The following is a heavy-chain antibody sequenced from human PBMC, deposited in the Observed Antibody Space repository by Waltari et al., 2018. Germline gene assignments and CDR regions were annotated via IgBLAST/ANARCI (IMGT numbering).Heavy chain of an antibody. Sequence: QVQLQQWGAGLLKPSETLSLTSAVYGGSFSGYYWSWIRQPPGKGLEWIGEINHSGSTNYNPSLKSRVTISVDTSKNQFSLKLSSVTAADTAVYYCARRTTVSYYFDYWGQGTLVTVSS. CDR1: GGSFSGYY. CDR3: ARRTTVSYYFDY. V-gene: IGHV4-34*01. CDR2: INHSGST. D-gene: IGHD4-17*01. J-gene: IGHJ4*02.